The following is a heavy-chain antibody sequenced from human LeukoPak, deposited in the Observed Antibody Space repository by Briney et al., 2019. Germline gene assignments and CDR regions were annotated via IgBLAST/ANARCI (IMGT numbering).Heavy chain of an antibody. J-gene: IGHJ4*02. CDR2: ICRDGRT. CDR1: GFTVSSNY. Sequence: RGSLRLSCAASGFTVSSNYMSWVRQAPGKGLEGVSVICRDGRTYYADSVKGRFTISRDNSKSTLYLQMNSLRVEDTAVYYCARDPGGSYAGFDYWGQGTLVTVSS. CDR3: ARDPGGSYAGFDY. D-gene: IGHD3-16*01. V-gene: IGHV3-66*01.